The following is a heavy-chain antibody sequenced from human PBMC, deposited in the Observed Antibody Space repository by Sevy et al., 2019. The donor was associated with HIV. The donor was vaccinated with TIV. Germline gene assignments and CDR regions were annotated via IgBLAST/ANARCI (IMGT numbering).Heavy chain of an antibody. D-gene: IGHD2-21*02. Sequence: GGSLRLSCAASGFTVSSNYMSWVRQAPGKGLEWISVIYSGGSTYYADSVKERFTISRDNSKNTLYLQMNSLRAEDTAMYYCASAYCGGDCYDYYYYYGMDVWGQGTTVTVSS. CDR1: GFTVSSNY. CDR2: IYSGGST. CDR3: ASAYCGGDCYDYYYYYGMDV. V-gene: IGHV3-53*01. J-gene: IGHJ6*02.